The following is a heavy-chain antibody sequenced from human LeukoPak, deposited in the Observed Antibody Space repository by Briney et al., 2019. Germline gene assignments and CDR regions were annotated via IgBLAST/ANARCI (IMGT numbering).Heavy chain of an antibody. Sequence: SETLSLTCTVSGYSIRDGYYWGWIRQPPGKGLEWIGSLHHRGSTYYNPSLKSRVSTSVDTSKNQIFLKLSSVTAADTAVYYCTRDGYLIAGSRLDDWGQGTLVTVTS. CDR1: GYSIRDGYY. CDR2: LHHRGST. D-gene: IGHD6-13*01. V-gene: IGHV4-38-2*02. J-gene: IGHJ4*02. CDR3: TRDGYLIAGSRLDD.